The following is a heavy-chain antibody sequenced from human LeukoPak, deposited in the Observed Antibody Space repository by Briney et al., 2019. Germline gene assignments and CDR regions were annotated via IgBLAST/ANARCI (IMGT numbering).Heavy chain of an antibody. CDR1: GGSLSGYS. J-gene: IGHJ4*02. D-gene: IGHD1-1*01. CDR2: INHSGST. CDR3: ARDLGHERRGGYFES. V-gene: IGHV4-34*01. Sequence: SETLSLTCAVSGGSLSGYSWSWVRQPPGEGLEWIGEINHSGSTDYNPSLRSRVSMSLDTSKKVFSLNLTSVTAADTAVYYCARDLGHERRGGYFESWGQGTLVTVSS.